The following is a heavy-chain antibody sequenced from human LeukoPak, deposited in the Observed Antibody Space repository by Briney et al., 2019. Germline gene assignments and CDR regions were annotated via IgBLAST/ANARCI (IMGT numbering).Heavy chain of an antibody. J-gene: IGHJ4*02. Sequence: GGSLRLSCAASGFTFSSYAMSWVRQAPGKGLGWVSAISGSGGSTYYADSVKGRFTISRDNSKNTLYLQMNSLRAEDTAVYYCAKDGGRYYDSSGYSDYWGQGTLVTVSS. D-gene: IGHD3-22*01. CDR1: GFTFSSYA. CDR2: ISGSGGST. CDR3: AKDGGRYYDSSGYSDY. V-gene: IGHV3-23*01.